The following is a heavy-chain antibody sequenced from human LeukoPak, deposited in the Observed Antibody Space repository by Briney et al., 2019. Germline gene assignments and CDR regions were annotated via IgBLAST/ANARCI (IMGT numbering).Heavy chain of an antibody. CDR3: AKDRTGSGTPYYYYGMDV. D-gene: IGHD2-8*02. Sequence: PGGSLRLSCAASGFTISSYAMSWVRQAPGKGLEWVSAISASGGSTYYADSVKGRFTISGDNSKNTLYLQMNSLRAEDTAVYYCAKDRTGSGTPYYYYGMDVWGQGTTVTVSS. CDR2: ISASGGST. CDR1: GFTISSYA. V-gene: IGHV3-23*01. J-gene: IGHJ6*02.